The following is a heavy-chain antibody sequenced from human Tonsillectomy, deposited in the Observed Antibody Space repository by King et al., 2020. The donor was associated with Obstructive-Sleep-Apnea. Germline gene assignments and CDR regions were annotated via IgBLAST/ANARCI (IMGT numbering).Heavy chain of an antibody. CDR3: ARGAHIIVGAIVAFDI. CDR1: GFTFSSYG. D-gene: IGHD1-26*01. CDR2: IWYDGSNK. J-gene: IGHJ3*02. Sequence: VQLQESGGGVVQPGRSLRLSCAASGFTFSSYGMHWVRQAPGKGLEWVAVIWYDGSNKYYADSVKGRFTISRDNSKNTLYLQMNSLRAEDTAVYYCARGAHIIVGAIVAFDIWGQGTMVTVSS. V-gene: IGHV3-33*01.